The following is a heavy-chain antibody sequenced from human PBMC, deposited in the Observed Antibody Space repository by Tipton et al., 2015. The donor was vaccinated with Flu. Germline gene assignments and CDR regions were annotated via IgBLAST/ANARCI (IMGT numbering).Heavy chain of an antibody. V-gene: IGHV4-34*01. J-gene: IGHJ6*03. CDR1: GGSFSGYY. Sequence: TLSLTCAVYGGSFSGYYWSWIRQPPGKGLEWIGEINHSGSTNYNPSLKSRVTISVDTSKNQFSLKLSSVTAADTAVYYCARVPAVSYYYYYMDVWGKGTTVTVSS. CDR2: INHSGST. CDR3: ARVPAVSYYYYYMDV. D-gene: IGHD2-2*01.